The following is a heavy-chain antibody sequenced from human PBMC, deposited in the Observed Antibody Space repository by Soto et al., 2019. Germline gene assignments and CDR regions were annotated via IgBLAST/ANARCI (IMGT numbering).Heavy chain of an antibody. J-gene: IGHJ4*02. CDR1: GFTFSSYA. CDR2: ISGSGGST. V-gene: IGHV3-23*01. D-gene: IGHD6-19*01. Sequence: GGSLRLSCAASGFTFSSYAMSWVRQAPGKGLEWVSAISGSGGSTYYADSVKGRFTVSRDNPNNTLYLEMNSLRTEDTAVYYCAKQLRGSGWYPLDSWGQGTPVTVSS. CDR3: AKQLRGSGWYPLDS.